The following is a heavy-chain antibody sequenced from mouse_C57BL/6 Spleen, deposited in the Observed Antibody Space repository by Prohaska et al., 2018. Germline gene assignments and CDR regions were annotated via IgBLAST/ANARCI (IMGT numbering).Heavy chain of an antibody. Sequence: QVQLQQSGAELVKPGASVKISCKASGYAFSSYWMNWLKQRPGKGLEWIGQIYPGDGDTNYNGKFKGKATLTADKSSSTAYMQLSSLTSEDSAVYFCARLANWDNFDYWGQGTTLTVSS. V-gene: IGHV1-80*01. CDR1: GYAFSSYW. CDR2: IYPGDGDT. CDR3: ARLANWDNFDY. J-gene: IGHJ2*01. D-gene: IGHD4-1*01.